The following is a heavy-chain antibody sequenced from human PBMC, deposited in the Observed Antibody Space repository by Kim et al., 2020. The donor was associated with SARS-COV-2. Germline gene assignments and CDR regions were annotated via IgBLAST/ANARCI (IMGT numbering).Heavy chain of an antibody. CDR2: IGSP. J-gene: IGHJ5*02. V-gene: IGHV4-59*13. D-gene: IGHD4-17*01. Sequence: SETLSLTCSVSGGSISSYFWSWIRQSPGKGLEWIGYIGSPNYNPSLESRVTISIDTSTNQFSLKLISVTAADTAVYFCARVSTTETYNWLDPWGQGIQVT. CDR3: ARVSTTETYNWLDP. CDR1: GGSISSYF.